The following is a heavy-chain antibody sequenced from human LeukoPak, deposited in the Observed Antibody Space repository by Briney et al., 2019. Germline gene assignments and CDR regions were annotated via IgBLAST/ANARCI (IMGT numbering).Heavy chain of an antibody. J-gene: IGHJ3*01. V-gene: IGHV4-59*02. Sequence: PSETLSLTCGVSGASVSSRFWSWLRQPPGMGLEWLGYISNRGSTGYNPSLKSRVTISVDAPKNEVSLNVRSVSAADTAVYYCAKGVSGTYYAFDVWGQGRTV. D-gene: IGHD1-26*01. CDR1: GASVSSRF. CDR2: ISNRGST. CDR3: AKGVSGTYYAFDV.